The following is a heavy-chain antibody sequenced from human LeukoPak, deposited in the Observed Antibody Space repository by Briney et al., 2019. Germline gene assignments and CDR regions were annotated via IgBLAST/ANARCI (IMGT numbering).Heavy chain of an antibody. CDR3: ARVGDRDGYNCYMDV. J-gene: IGHJ6*03. CDR1: GFTFSSYE. V-gene: IGHV3-48*03. D-gene: IGHD5-24*01. CDR2: TSSSGHTI. Sequence: GGSLRLSCAASGFTFSSYEMNWIRQAPGKGLEWVSYTSSSGHTIYYVDSVKGRFTISRDNAKNSLYLQMNSLRAEDTAVYYCARVGDRDGYNCYMDVWGKGTTVTVSS.